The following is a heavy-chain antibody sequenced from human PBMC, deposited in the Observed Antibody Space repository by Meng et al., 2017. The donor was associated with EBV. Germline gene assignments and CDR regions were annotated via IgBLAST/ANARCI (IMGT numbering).Heavy chain of an antibody. CDR2: IYHSGST. V-gene: IGHV4-4*02. CDR3: ARRSLDYYDSSGFDY. CDR1: GGSISSSNW. Sequence: QVQRRRLGPGQWKPSGTLSLTCAVSGGSISSSNWWSWVRQPPGKGLEWIGEIYHSGSTNYNPSLKSRVTISVDKSKNQFSLKLSSVTAADTAVYYCARRSLDYYDSSGFDYWGQGTLVTVSS. D-gene: IGHD3-22*01. J-gene: IGHJ4*02.